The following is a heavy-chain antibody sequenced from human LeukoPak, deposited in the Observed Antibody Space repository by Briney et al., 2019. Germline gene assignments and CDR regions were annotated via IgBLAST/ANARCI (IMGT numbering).Heavy chain of an antibody. V-gene: IGHV4-38-2*01. CDR3: ARQGFVPSPLDY. J-gene: IGHJ4*02. D-gene: IGHD3-10*01. Sequence: SETLSLTCAVSGYSISSGYYWGWIRQPPGKGLEWIGSIYHSGSTYYNPSLKSRVTISVDTSKNQFSLKLSSVTAADTAVCYCARQGFVPSPLDYWGQGTLVTVSS. CDR1: GYSISSGYY. CDR2: IYHSGST.